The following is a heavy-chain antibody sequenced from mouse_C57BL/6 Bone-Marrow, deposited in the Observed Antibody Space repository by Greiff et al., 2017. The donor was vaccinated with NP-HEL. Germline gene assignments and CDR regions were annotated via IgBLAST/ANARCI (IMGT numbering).Heavy chain of an antibody. V-gene: IGHV1-81*01. J-gene: IGHJ3*01. CDR1: GYTFTSYG. Sequence: VQVVESGAELARPGASVKLSCKASGYTFTSYGISWVKQRTGQGLEWIGEIYPRSGNTYYNEKFKGKATLTADKSSSTAYMELRSLTSEDSAVYFCAREGAYYYGSSYGWFAYWGQGTLVTVSA. CDR3: AREGAYYYGSSYGWFAY. CDR2: IYPRSGNT. D-gene: IGHD1-1*01.